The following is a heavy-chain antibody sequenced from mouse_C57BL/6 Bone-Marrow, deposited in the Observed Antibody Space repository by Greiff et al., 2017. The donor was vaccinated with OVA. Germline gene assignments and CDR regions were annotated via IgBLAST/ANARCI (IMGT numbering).Heavy chain of an antibody. CDR1: GYTFTSYG. CDR2: IYPRSGNT. D-gene: IGHD4-1*01. Sequence: VQRVESGAELARPGASVKLSCKASGYTFTSYGISWVKQRTGQGLEWIGEIYPRSGNTYYNEKFKGKATLTADKSSSTAYMELRSLTSEDSAVYFCARNWDFFAYWGQGTLVTVSA. V-gene: IGHV1-81*01. CDR3: ARNWDFFAY. J-gene: IGHJ3*01.